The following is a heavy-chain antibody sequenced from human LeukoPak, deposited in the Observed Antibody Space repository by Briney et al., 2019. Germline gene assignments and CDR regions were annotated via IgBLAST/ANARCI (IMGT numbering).Heavy chain of an antibody. Sequence: GGSLRLSCAASGFPFSTYAMSWVRQAPGKGLEWVSAISGSGGSTYYADSVKGRFTISRDNSKNTLYLQMNSLRAEDTAVYYCAKSMVRGVIIPIFDYWGQGTLVTVSS. V-gene: IGHV3-23*01. CDR3: AKSMVRGVIIPIFDY. D-gene: IGHD3-10*01. CDR1: GFPFSTYA. J-gene: IGHJ4*02. CDR2: ISGSGGST.